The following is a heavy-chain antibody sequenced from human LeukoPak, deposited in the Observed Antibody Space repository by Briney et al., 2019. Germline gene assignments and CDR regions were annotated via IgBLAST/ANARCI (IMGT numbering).Heavy chain of an antibody. CDR3: ARVKYDSSGYYGILDY. J-gene: IGHJ4*02. V-gene: IGHV3-21*01. CDR1: GFTFSSYS. D-gene: IGHD3-22*01. CDR2: ITRSSIYI. Sequence: GGSLRLSCATSGFTFSSYSMNWVRQAPGKGLEWVSSITRSSIYIYYADSVKGRFTISRDNARNSLYLQMNSLRAEDTAVYYCARVKYDSSGYYGILDYWGQGTLVTVSS.